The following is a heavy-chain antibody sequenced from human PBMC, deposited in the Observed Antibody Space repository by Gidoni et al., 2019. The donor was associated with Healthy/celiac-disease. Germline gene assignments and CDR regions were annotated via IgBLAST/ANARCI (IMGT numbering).Heavy chain of an antibody. D-gene: IGHD5-12*01. Sequence: EVQLVESGGGLVQPGGSLILSCAASGFTFSSYWMSWVRQAPGKGLEWVANIKQDGSEKYYVDSVKGRFTISRDNAKNSLYLQMNSLRAEDTAVYYCARESDPGYNDYWGQGTLVTVSS. CDR3: ARESDPGYNDY. CDR2: IKQDGSEK. V-gene: IGHV3-7*01. J-gene: IGHJ4*02. CDR1: GFTFSSYW.